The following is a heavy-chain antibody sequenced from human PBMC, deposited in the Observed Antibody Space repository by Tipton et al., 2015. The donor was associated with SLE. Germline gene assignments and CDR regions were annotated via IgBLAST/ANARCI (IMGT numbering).Heavy chain of an antibody. V-gene: IGHV4-39*07. Sequence: TLSLTCTVSGGSISSSSYYWSWIRQPPGKGLEWIGEINHSGSTNYNPSLKSRVTISVDTSKNQFSLKLSSVTAADTAVYYCARRDLEWLLGLGYWGQGTLVTVSS. D-gene: IGHD3-3*01. CDR1: GGSISSSSYY. J-gene: IGHJ4*02. CDR2: INHSGST. CDR3: ARRDLEWLLGLGY.